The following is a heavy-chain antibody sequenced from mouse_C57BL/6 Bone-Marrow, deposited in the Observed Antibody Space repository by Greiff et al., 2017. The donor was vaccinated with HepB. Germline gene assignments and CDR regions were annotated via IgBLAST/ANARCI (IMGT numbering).Heavy chain of an antibody. V-gene: IGHV7-3*01. D-gene: IGHD1-1*01. CDR2: IRNKANGYTT. CDR1: GFTFTDYY. Sequence: EVNLVESGGGLVQPGGSLSLSCAASGFTFTDYYMSWVRQPPGKALEWLGFIRNKANGYTTEYSASVKGRFTISRDNSQSILYLQMNALRAEDSATYYCARYIAQAHITTVVAHWYFDVWGTGTTVTVSS. J-gene: IGHJ1*03. CDR3: ARYIAQAHITTVVAHWYFDV.